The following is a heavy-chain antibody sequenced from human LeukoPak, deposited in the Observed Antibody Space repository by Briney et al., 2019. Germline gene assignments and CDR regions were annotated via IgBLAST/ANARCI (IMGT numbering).Heavy chain of an antibody. CDR1: GGSISSSSYY. D-gene: IGHD3-10*01. CDR2: IYYSGST. J-gene: IGHJ5*02. V-gene: IGHV4-39*01. CDR3: ARHDSYGSVNWFDP. Sequence: SETLSLTCAVSGGSISSSSYYWGWIRQPPGKGLEWIATIYYSGSTYYNPSLKSRVTISVDTSKDQFSLKLSSVTAADTAVYYCARHDSYGSVNWFDPWGQGTLVTVSS.